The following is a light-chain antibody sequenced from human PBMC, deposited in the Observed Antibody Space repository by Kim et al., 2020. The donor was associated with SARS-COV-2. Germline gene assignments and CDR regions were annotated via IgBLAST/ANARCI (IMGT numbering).Light chain of an antibody. CDR1: TLRTSF. J-gene: IGLJ1*01. V-gene: IGLV3-19*01. CDR2: GKN. CDR3: SSRDISENHLI. Sequence: ALGPTVNLSWQGDTLRTSFASWYQQKPGQAPVLVSYGKNSRPSGSPDRFSASSSGNTASLTITGVQAEDEADYYCSSRDISENHLIFGTGTKVTVL.